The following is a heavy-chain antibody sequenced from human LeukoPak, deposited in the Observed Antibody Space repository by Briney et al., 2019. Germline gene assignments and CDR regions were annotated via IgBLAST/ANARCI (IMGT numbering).Heavy chain of an antibody. V-gene: IGHV4-61*02. CDR3: AREGQQLVPPFDY. J-gene: IGHJ4*02. CDR2: IYASGST. CDR1: GSISSGSYY. Sequence: SETRSLTCTVSGSISSGSYYWSWVRQPAGKGLEWIGRIYASGSTNYNPSLESRVTISVDTSKNQFSLKLTSLTAADTAVYYCAREGQQLVPPFDYWGQGTLVTVSS. D-gene: IGHD6-6*01.